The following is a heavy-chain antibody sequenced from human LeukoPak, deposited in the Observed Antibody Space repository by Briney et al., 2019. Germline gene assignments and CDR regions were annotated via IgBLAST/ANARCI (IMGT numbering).Heavy chain of an antibody. V-gene: IGHV3-48*04. CDR1: GFTFSSYS. D-gene: IGHD3-10*01. Sequence: GGSLRLSCAASGFTFSSYSMNWVRQAPGKGLEWVSYISSSSSTIYYADSVRGRFTISRDNAKNSLYLQMNSLRAEDTAVYYCAKASGRWFGELPDYWGQGTLVTVSS. CDR3: AKASGRWFGELPDY. J-gene: IGHJ4*02. CDR2: ISSSSSTI.